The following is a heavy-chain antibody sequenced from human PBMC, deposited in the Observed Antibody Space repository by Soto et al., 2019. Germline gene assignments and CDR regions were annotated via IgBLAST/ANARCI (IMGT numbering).Heavy chain of an antibody. Sequence: SETLSLTCTVSVGSINSYYWSWIRQPPGKGLEWIGYIYYSGSTNYNPSLKSRVTISVDRSKNQFSLKLTSVTAADTAVYYCARDKYGGYDGHFDYWGQGTLVTVSS. D-gene: IGHD5-12*01. CDR3: ARDKYGGYDGHFDY. CDR2: IYYSGST. J-gene: IGHJ4*02. CDR1: VGSINSYY. V-gene: IGHV4-59*01.